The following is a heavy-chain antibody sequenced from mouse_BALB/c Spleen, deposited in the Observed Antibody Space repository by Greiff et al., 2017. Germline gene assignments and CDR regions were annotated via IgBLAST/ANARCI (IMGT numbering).Heavy chain of an antibody. CDR3: ATHYYFDY. V-gene: IGHV1S56*01. Sequence: QVHVKQSGPELVKPGASVRISCKASGYTFTSYYIHWVKQRPGQGLEWIGWIYPGNVNTKYNEKFKGKATLTADKSSSTAYMQLSSLTSEDSAVYFCATHYYFDYWGQGTTLTVSS. CDR1: GYTFTSYY. J-gene: IGHJ2*01. CDR2: IYPGNVNT.